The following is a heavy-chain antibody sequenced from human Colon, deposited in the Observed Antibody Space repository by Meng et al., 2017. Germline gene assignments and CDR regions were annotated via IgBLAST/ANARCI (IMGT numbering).Heavy chain of an antibody. CDR2: INHSGST. D-gene: IGHD3-22*01. CDR3: ARVCPPEYYYDSSGYLNWFEP. Sequence: QVARARGRRWLYAAAATPSLTWAVYGSTASGYDWSWIRQPPGKGLEWIGEINHSGSTNYNPSLKSRVTISVDTSKTQFSLKLRSVTAADTAVYYCARVCPPEYYYDSSGYLNWFEPWGQGTLVTVSS. CDR1: GSTASGYD. J-gene: IGHJ5*02. V-gene: IGHV4-34*01.